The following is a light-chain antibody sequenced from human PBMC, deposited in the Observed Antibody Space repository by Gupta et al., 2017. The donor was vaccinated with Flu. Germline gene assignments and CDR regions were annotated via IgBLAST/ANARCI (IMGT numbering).Light chain of an antibody. Sequence: SPSSLSASVGDRITITCRASQIINCYLYWYQQKPRTAPKLLIYAASSLQGGVPSLFSGSGSATFFTLTISSLQPEYFASYCYQQRCTHWTFGQGTKVEIK. V-gene: IGKV1-39*01. CDR2: AAS. CDR1: QIINCY. CDR3: QQRCTHWT. J-gene: IGKJ1*01.